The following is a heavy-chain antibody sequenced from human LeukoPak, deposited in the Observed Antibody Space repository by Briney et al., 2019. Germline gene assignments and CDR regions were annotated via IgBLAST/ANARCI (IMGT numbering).Heavy chain of an antibody. Sequence: ASVKVSCKASGYTFTSYGISWVRHAPGQGLEWMGWISAYNGNTNYAQKLQGRVTMTTDTSTSTAYMELRSLRSDDTAVYYCARESITGTQYYYYYGMDVWGQGTTVTVSS. CDR3: ARESITGTQYYYYYGMDV. CDR2: ISAYNGNT. D-gene: IGHD1-20*01. J-gene: IGHJ6*02. CDR1: GYTFTSYG. V-gene: IGHV1-18*01.